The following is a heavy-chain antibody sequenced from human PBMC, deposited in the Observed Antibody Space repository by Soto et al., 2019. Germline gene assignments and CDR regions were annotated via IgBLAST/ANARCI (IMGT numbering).Heavy chain of an antibody. Sequence: GSLRHSCAASGFTFSTYHMNWVRQAPGKGLEWVSYIHSGGSRIYYAASVKGRFTISRDNAKNSLYLQMNSLRAEDTAVYYCARDGSTVTTNFHYAMDVWGKGTTVTVSS. CDR2: IHSGGSRI. J-gene: IGHJ6*04. D-gene: IGHD4-17*01. CDR3: ARDGSTVTTNFHYAMDV. V-gene: IGHV3-48*03. CDR1: GFTFSTYH.